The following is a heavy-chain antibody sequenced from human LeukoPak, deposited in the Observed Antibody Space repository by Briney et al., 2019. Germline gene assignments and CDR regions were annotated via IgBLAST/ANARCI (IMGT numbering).Heavy chain of an antibody. Sequence: PSETLSLTCTVSGVSISSSNSYWGWIRQPPGRGLEWFGSIYYTGNTYYNASLKRRVTISIDTSNNQISLRRTSVTATDTAMYYCARQTGSGLFTLPGGQGTLVTVSS. V-gene: IGHV4-39*01. CDR2: IYYTGNT. J-gene: IGHJ4*02. CDR3: ARQTGSGLFTLP. CDR1: GVSISSSNSY. D-gene: IGHD3/OR15-3a*01.